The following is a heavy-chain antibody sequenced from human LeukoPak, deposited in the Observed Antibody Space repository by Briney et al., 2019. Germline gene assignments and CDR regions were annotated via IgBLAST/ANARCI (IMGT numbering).Heavy chain of an antibody. CDR2: IYYSGST. CDR3: AREGYSGYDSR. D-gene: IGHD5-12*01. J-gene: IGHJ4*02. CDR1: GGSISSSSYY. Sequence: SETLSLTCTVSGGSISSSSYYWGWIRQPPGKGLEWIGSIYYSGSTYYNPSLKSRVTISVDTSKNQFSLKLSSVTAADTAVYYCAREGYSGYDSRWGQGTLVTVSS. V-gene: IGHV4-39*02.